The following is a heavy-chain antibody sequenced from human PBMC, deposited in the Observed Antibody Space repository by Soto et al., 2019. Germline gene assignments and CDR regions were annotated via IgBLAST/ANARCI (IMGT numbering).Heavy chain of an antibody. CDR3: ARLYDFWSGYYTRGYYFDY. Sequence: ASVKVSCKASGYTFTSYGISWVLQAPGQGLEWMGWISAYNGNTNYAQKLQGRVTMTTDTSTSTAYMELRSLRSDDTAVYYCARLYDFWSGYYTRGYYFDYWGQGTLVTVSS. V-gene: IGHV1-18*01. CDR2: ISAYNGNT. J-gene: IGHJ4*02. D-gene: IGHD3-3*01. CDR1: GYTFTSYG.